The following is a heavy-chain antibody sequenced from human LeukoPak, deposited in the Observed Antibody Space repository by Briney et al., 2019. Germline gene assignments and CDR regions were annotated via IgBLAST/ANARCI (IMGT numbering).Heavy chain of an antibody. CDR3: ARDSIITIFGVVIRLDY. CDR2: ISSSSSYI. D-gene: IGHD3-3*01. Sequence: NTGGSLRLSCAASGFTFSSYSMNWVRQAPGKGLEWVSSISSSSSYIYYADSVKGRFTISRDNAKNSLYLQMYSLRAEDTAVYYCARDSIITIFGVVIRLDYWGQGTLVTVSS. J-gene: IGHJ4*02. V-gene: IGHV3-21*01. CDR1: GFTFSSYS.